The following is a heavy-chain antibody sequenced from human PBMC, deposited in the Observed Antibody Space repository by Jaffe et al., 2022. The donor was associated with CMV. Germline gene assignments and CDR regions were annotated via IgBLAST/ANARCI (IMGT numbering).Heavy chain of an antibody. D-gene: IGHD3-3*01. CDR3: ARRWRGYKGYFDL. CDR1: GGSISSSSYY. V-gene: IGHV4-39*01. Sequence: QLQLQESGPGLVKPSETLSLTCTVSGGSISSSSYYWGWIRQPPGKGLEWIGSIYYSGSTYYNPSLKSRVTISVDTSKNQFSLKLSSVTAADTAVYYCARRWRGYKGYFDLWGRGTLVTVSS. J-gene: IGHJ2*01. CDR2: IYYSGST.